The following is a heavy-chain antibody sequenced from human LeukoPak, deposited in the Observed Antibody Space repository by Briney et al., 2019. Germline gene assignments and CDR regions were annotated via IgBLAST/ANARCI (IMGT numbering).Heavy chain of an antibody. V-gene: IGHV4-30-4*01. D-gene: IGHD3-22*01. CDR2: IYYSGST. Sequence: SQTLSITCTVSGGSISSGDYYWSWIRQPPGKGLEWIGYIYYSGSTYYNPSLKSRVTISVDTSKNQFSLKLSSVTAADTAVYYCASFPRYYYDSSGPNWGQGTLVTVSS. J-gene: IGHJ4*02. CDR1: GGSISSGDYY. CDR3: ASFPRYYYDSSGPN.